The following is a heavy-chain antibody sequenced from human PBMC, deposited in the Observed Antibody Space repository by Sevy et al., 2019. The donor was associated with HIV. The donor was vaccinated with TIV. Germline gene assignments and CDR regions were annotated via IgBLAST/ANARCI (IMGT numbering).Heavy chain of an antibody. Sequence: SETLSLTCTVSGGSISSSDYYWSWIRQPPGKGLDWIGYIFYSGSTYFNPCLKSRVTISLDTSKSQFSLRLSSVTAADTAVFYCARQLASSGYFYFDSWGQGTLVTVSS. CDR3: ARQLASSGYFYFDS. D-gene: IGHD3-22*01. V-gene: IGHV4-30-4*01. J-gene: IGHJ4*02. CDR2: IFYSGST. CDR1: GGSISSSDYY.